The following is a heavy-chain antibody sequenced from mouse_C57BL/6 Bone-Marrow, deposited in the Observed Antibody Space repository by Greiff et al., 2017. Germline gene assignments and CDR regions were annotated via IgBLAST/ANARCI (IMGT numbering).Heavy chain of an antibody. CDR1: GFTFSDYG. CDR3: AWARRRGPIDY. Sequence: EVKLVESGGGLVKPGGSLKLSCAASGFTFSDYGMHWVRQAPEKGLEWVAYISSGSSAIYYADTVKGRFTISRDNAKNTLFLQVTSLRSEDTAMYYCAWARRRGPIDYWGQGTTLTVSS. CDR2: ISSGSSAI. J-gene: IGHJ2*01. V-gene: IGHV5-17*01. D-gene: IGHD3-3*01.